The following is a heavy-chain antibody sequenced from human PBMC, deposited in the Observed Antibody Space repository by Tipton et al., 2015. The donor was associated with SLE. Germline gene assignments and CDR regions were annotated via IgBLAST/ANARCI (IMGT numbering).Heavy chain of an antibody. V-gene: IGHV4-59*12. CDR2: NYYSGST. Sequence: TLSLTCTVSGGSISSYYWSWIRQPPGKGLEWIGYNYYSGSTNYNPSLKSRVTISVDTSKNQFSLKLSSVIAADTAVYYCASRRDGRGTWFDPWGQGTLVTVSS. CDR1: GGSISSYY. D-gene: IGHD3-10*01. J-gene: IGHJ5*02. CDR3: ASRRDGRGTWFDP.